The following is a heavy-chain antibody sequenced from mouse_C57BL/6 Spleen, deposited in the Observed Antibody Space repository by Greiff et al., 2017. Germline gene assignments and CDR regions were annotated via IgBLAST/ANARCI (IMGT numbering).Heavy chain of an antibody. Sequence: EVKLQQSGPELVKPGASVKIPCKASGYTFTDYNMDWVKQSHGKSLEWIGDINPNNGGTIYNQKFKGKATLTVDKSSSTAYMELRSLTSEDTAVYYCARSRVVRYPNAMDYWGQGTSVTVSS. V-gene: IGHV1-18*01. CDR2: INPNNGGT. D-gene: IGHD2-10*02. CDR1: GYTFTDYN. J-gene: IGHJ4*01. CDR3: ARSRVVRYPNAMDY.